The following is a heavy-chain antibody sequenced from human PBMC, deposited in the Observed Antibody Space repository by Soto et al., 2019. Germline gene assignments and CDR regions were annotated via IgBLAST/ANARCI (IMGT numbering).Heavy chain of an antibody. J-gene: IGHJ4*02. V-gene: IGHV4-39*01. CDR1: GGSISSSSYY. D-gene: IGHD3-16*01. CDR2: IYYSGST. CDR3: ARHVRYDYIWGSYLLVPSHFDY. Sequence: SETLSLTCTVSGGSISSSSYYWGWIRQPPGKGLEWIGSIYYSGSTYYNPSLKSRVTISVDTSKNQFSLKLSSVTAADTAVYYCARHVRYDYIWGSYLLVPSHFDYWGQGTLVTVSS.